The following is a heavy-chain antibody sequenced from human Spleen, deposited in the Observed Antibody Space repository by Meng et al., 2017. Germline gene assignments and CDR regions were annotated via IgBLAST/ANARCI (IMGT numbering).Heavy chain of an antibody. J-gene: IGHJ4*02. V-gene: IGHV1-2*06. CDR3: ARDENISAGKLFGDY. CDR2: ISPNSGDT. D-gene: IGHD6-13*01. CDR1: GYTFTSYG. Sequence: QVQRVKAGAEVKKPGASVKVSCKASGYTFTSYGISWVRQAPGQGLEWMGHISPNSGDTHYAQKFQGRVSMTGDTSISTAYVELSRLRSDDTAVYYCARDENISAGKLFGDYWGQGTLVTVSS.